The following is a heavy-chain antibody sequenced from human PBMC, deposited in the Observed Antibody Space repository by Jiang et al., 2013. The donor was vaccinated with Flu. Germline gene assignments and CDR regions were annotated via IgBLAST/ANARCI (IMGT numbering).Heavy chain of an antibody. CDR2: IYYTGNT. D-gene: IGHD3-10*01. CDR3: ARDTSYFDY. V-gene: IGHV4-59*13. Sequence: LLKPSETLSLTCSVSDGSISSYYWSWIRQPPGKGLEWIAYIYYTGNTNYNPSLKTRVTISVDTSKNQFSLKLSSVTAADTAVYFCARDTSYFDYWARDSWSPSPQ. J-gene: IGHJ4*02. CDR1: DGSISSYY.